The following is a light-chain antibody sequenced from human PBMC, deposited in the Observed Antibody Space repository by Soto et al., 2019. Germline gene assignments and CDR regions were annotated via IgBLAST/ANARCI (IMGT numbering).Light chain of an antibody. CDR1: SRDIGGYSY. CDR3: SSYSSTSTPVV. J-gene: IGLJ2*01. V-gene: IGLV2-14*01. Sequence: QSALTQPASVSGSPGQSITISCTGTSRDIGGYSYVSWYQKHPDKAPKNIIYEVSNRPPGVANRFSGSKSGDTASLTISGLQDDDEADYSCSSYSSTSTPVVFGGGTKLTVL. CDR2: EVS.